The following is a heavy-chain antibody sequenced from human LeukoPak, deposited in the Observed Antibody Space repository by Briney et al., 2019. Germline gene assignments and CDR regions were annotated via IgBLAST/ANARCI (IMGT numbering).Heavy chain of an antibody. CDR2: INPNSGGT. CDR1: GYTFTGYY. CDR3: ARGKNYYDSSSLFGY. Sequence: APVKVSCKASGYTFTGYYMHWVRQAPGQGLEWMGWINPNSGGTNYAQKFQGRVTMTRDTSISTAYMELSRLRSDDTAVYYCARGKNYYDSSSLFGYWGQGTLVTVSS. V-gene: IGHV1-2*02. J-gene: IGHJ4*02. D-gene: IGHD3-22*01.